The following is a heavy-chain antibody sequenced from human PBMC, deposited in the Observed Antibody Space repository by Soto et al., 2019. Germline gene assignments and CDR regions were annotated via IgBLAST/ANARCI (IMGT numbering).Heavy chain of an antibody. Sequence: GGSLRLSCAASGFTFSSYGMHWVRQAPGKGLEWVAVIWYDGSNKYYADSVKGRFTISRDNSKNTLYLQMNSLRAEDTAVYYCARDSEEITVYYYYGMDVWGQGTTVTVSS. D-gene: IGHD1-20*01. CDR3: ARDSEEITVYYYYGMDV. CDR1: GFTFSSYG. J-gene: IGHJ6*02. V-gene: IGHV3-33*01. CDR2: IWYDGSNK.